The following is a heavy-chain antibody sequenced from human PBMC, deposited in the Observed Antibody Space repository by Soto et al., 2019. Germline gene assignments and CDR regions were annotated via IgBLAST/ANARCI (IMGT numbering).Heavy chain of an antibody. CDR2: ISYDGSNK. V-gene: IGHV3-30-3*01. Sequence: QVQLVESGGGVVQPGRSLRLSCAASGFTFSSYAMHWVRQAPGKGLEWVAVISYDGSNKYYADSVKGRFTISRDNPKNTLYLQMNSLRAEDTAVYYCARDNGYYDSSGNFDYWGQGTLVTVSS. CDR1: GFTFSSYA. CDR3: ARDNGYYDSSGNFDY. J-gene: IGHJ4*02. D-gene: IGHD3-22*01.